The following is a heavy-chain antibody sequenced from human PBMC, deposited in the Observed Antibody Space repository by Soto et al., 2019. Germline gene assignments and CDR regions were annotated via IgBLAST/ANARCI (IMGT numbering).Heavy chain of an antibody. Sequence: QEQLVQSGAEVKKPGASVKVSCKASGNTFTRYDFHWVRQAPGQGLEWMGIINPSGGSTTYAQKFQCRVTMTRDMSTSTVYMDLSSLRFEDTAVYYCARENIVVASDVIRNYYGMDVWGQGTTVTVSS. CDR3: ARENIVVASDVIRNYYGMDV. J-gene: IGHJ6*02. CDR1: GNTFTRYD. D-gene: IGHD2-2*01. CDR2: INPSGGST. V-gene: IGHV1-46*01.